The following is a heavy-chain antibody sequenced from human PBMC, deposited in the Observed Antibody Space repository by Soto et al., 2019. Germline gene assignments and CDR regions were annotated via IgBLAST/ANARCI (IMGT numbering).Heavy chain of an antibody. V-gene: IGHV6-1*01. CDR3: ARAPPRGSWYAWGWFDP. CDR2: TYYRSKWYN. D-gene: IGHD6-13*01. CDR1: GDSVSSNSAA. J-gene: IGHJ5*02. Sequence: SQTLSLTCAISGDSVSSNSAAWNWIRQSPSRGLERLGRTYYRSKWYNDYAVSVKSRITINPDTSKNQFSLQLNSVTPEDTAVYYCARAPPRGSWYAWGWFDPWGQGTLVTVSS.